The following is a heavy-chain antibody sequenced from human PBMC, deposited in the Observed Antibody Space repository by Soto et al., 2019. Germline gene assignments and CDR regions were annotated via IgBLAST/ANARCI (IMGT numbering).Heavy chain of an antibody. J-gene: IGHJ4*02. CDR2: ISGSGDFT. CDR1: GFTFSSYA. CDR3: AKTQNDILAS. V-gene: IGHV3-23*01. Sequence: EVQLLESGGGLVQPGGSLRLSCAASGFTFSSYAMSWVRQAPGKGLEWVSVISGSGDFTFYADSVKGRFTISRDNSKNTLYLQMNRLRAEDTAVYYFAKTQNDILASWGQGTLVTVSS. D-gene: IGHD3-9*01.